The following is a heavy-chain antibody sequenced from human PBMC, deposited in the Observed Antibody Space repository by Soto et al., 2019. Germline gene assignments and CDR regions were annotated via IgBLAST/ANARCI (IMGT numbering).Heavy chain of an antibody. D-gene: IGHD1-26*01. Sequence: PGESLKISCKGSRYSFTNYWIGWVRQMPGKGLEWMGIIYPGDSDTRYSPSFQGQVTISVDKSINTAYLQWSSLKASDTAMYYCARQEGVGSTYYFDYWGQGTLVTVSS. J-gene: IGHJ4*02. V-gene: IGHV5-51*01. CDR3: ARQEGVGSTYYFDY. CDR2: IYPGDSDT. CDR1: RYSFTNYW.